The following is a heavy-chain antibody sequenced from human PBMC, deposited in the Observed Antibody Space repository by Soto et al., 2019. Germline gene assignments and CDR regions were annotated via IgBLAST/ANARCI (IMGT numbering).Heavy chain of an antibody. D-gene: IGHD3-10*01. J-gene: IGHJ4*02. Sequence: AVHVSCPASGGTFSSYAIMCVRQAPGQGLEWMGGIIPIFGTANYAQKFQGRVTITADESTSTAYMELSSLRSEDTAVYYCARGDFNYGQYFFDYCGQGTLVTVSS. V-gene: IGHV1-69*13. CDR1: GGTFSSYA. CDR3: ARGDFNYGQYFFDY. CDR2: IIPIFGTA.